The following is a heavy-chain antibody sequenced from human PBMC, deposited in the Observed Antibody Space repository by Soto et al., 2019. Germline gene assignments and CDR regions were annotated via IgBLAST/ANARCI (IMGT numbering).Heavy chain of an antibody. CDR1: GFTFGDYE. CDR3: AKASGLNPYYYYGLDV. D-gene: IGHD3-10*01. V-gene: IGHV3-11*01. CDR2: LSRSGNTI. Sequence: QVQLVESGGGLVQPGGSLRLSCAASGFTFGDYEMSWIRQAAGKGPEWVSFLSRSGNTIYYADSVKGRFSISRDNAENSLYLQMNSLRPEDTALYYCAKASGLNPYYYYGLDVWGQGTTVTVSS. J-gene: IGHJ6*02.